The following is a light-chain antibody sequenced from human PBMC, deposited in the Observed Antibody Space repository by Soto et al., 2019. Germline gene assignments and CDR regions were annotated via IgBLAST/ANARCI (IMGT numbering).Light chain of an antibody. CDR2: GNS. CDR3: QSYDSSLSARYV. Sequence: QSVLTQPPSVSGAPGQRVTISCTGSSSNIGAGYDVHWYQQLPGTAPKLLIYGNSNRPSGVPDRFSGSKSGTSAALDITGLQAEDEADDYCQSYDSSLSARYVFGTGTKVTVL. CDR1: SSNIGAGYD. V-gene: IGLV1-40*01. J-gene: IGLJ1*01.